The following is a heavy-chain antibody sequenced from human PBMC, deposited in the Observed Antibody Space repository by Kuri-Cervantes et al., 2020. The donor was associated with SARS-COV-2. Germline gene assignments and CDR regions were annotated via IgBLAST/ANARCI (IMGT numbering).Heavy chain of an antibody. Sequence: GSLRLSCIVSRGSISSSSYYWGWIRQPPGKGLEWIGEINHSGSTNYNPSLKSRVTISVDTSKNQFSLKLSSVTAADTAVYYCARGSPSGWYRVYDYWGQGTLVTVSS. CDR2: INHSGST. CDR3: ARGSPSGWYRVYDY. J-gene: IGHJ4*02. V-gene: IGHV4-39*07. D-gene: IGHD6-19*01. CDR1: RGSISSSSYY.